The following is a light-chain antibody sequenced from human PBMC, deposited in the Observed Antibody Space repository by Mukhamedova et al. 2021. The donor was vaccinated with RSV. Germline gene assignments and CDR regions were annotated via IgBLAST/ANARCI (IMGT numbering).Light chain of an antibody. Sequence: WYQRRVHGKAPKLLIYDASRLESGVPSRFSGSGSGTDFNLTISSLQPEDLATYYCQHFKSYPRTFGQGTKVEI. CDR3: QHFKSYPRT. CDR2: DAS. J-gene: IGKJ1*01. V-gene: IGKV1-13*02.